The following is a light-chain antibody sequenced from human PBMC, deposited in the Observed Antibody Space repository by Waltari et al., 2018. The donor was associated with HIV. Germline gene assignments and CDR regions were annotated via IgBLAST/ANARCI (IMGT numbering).Light chain of an antibody. CDR1: ALAKQF. Sequence: SFDLRQAPALSVSPGQTARITCSGDALAKQFCYWYQQKPGQAPVLVIYNDNERPSGIPQRFSGSSPGTTATLTISGVQAEDEADYYCQSADSSVTYEVVFGGGTKLTVL. CDR2: NDN. CDR3: QSADSSVTYEVV. V-gene: IGLV3-25*03. J-gene: IGLJ3*02.